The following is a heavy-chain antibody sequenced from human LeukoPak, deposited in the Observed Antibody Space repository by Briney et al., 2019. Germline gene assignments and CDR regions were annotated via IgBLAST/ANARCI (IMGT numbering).Heavy chain of an antibody. CDR2: IYHSGST. V-gene: IGHV4-38-2*02. CDR3: ARGGYYGSGNDFRFDP. D-gene: IGHD3-10*01. CDR1: GYSISSGYY. Sequence: PSETLSLTCTVSGYSISSGYYWGWIRQPPGKGLEWIGSIYHSGSTYYNPSLKSRVTISVDTSRNQFSLKLSSVTAADTAIYYCARGGYYGSGNDFRFDPWGQGTLVTVSS. J-gene: IGHJ5*02.